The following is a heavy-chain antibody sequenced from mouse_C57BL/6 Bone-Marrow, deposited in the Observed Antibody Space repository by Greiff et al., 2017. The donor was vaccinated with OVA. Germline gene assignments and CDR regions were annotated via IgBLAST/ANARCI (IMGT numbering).Heavy chain of an antibody. CDR3: TTGTTVVEAY. CDR1: GFNIKDDY. V-gene: IGHV14-4*01. J-gene: IGHJ3*01. D-gene: IGHD1-1*01. CDR2: IDPENGDT. Sequence: VHVKQSGAELVRPGASVKLSCTASGFNIKDDYMHWVKQRPEQGLEWIGWIDPENGDTEYASKFQGKATITADTSSNTAYLQLSSLTSEDTAVYYCTTGTTVVEAYWGQGTLVTVSA.